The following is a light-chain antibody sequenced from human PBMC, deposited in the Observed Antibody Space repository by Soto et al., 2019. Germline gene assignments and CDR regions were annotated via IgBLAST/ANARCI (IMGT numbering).Light chain of an antibody. J-gene: IGKJ1*01. CDR2: AAS. CDR1: QNIRSY. V-gene: IGKV1-39*01. CDR3: QLSDSTWT. Sequence: DIQMTQSPSSLSASIGDRVTITCRASQNIRSYLNWYQQKPGKAPKLLIHAASSLQSGVPSRFSGSGSVTDFTLTISSLQPEDFAAYYCQLSDSTWTFGQGTKVDIK.